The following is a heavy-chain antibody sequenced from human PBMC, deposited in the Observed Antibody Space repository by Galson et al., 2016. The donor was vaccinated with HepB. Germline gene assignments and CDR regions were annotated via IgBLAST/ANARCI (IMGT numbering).Heavy chain of an antibody. CDR1: GFTFSAYW. CDR3: SRTTWENSFES. CDR2: ISPDGSNT. Sequence: SLRLSCAASGFTFSAYWMHWVRQAPGKGLAWVSRISPDGSNTNYAYADSVQGRFTISRDNAKNTLYLQMSSLRVEDTAVYYCSRTTWENSFESWGQGTLVTVSS. J-gene: IGHJ4*02. V-gene: IGHV3-74*03. D-gene: IGHD1-26*01.